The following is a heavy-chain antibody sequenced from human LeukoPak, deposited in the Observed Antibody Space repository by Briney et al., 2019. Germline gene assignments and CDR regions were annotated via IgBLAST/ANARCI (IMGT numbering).Heavy chain of an antibody. CDR3: ARDRIQLPSYGMGV. D-gene: IGHD5-18*01. CDR2: IWYDGSNK. V-gene: IGHV3-33*01. Sequence: GGSLRLSCAASGFTFSSYGMHWVRQAPGKGLEWVAVIWYDGSNKYYADSVKGRFTISRDNSKNTLYLQMNSLRAEDTAVYYCARDRIQLPSYGMGVWGQGTTVTVSS. J-gene: IGHJ6*02. CDR1: GFTFSSYG.